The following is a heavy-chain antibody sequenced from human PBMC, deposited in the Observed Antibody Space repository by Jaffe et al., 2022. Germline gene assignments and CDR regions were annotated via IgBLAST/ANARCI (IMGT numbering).Heavy chain of an antibody. V-gene: IGHV1-8*01. J-gene: IGHJ6*03. Sequence: QVQLVQSGAEVKKPGASVKVSCKASGYTFTSYDINWVRQATGQGLEWMGWMNPNSGNTGYAQKFQGRVTMTRNTSISTAYMELSSLRSEDTAVYYCARGAIVVVPAANRGGLNYYYYMDVWGKGTTVTVSS. CDR1: GYTFTSYD. CDR2: MNPNSGNT. D-gene: IGHD2-2*01. CDR3: ARGAIVVVPAANRGGLNYYYYMDV.